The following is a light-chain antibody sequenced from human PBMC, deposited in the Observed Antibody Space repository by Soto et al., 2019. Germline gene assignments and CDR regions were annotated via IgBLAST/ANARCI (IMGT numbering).Light chain of an antibody. CDR2: NNN. CDR1: SSHIGAGYD. V-gene: IGLV1-40*01. Sequence: QSVLTQPPSVSGAPGQRVTISCTGSSSHIGAGYDVHWYQQLPGAAPKVVIYNNNNRPSGVPDRFSGSKSGTSASLAITGLQAEDEADYYCQSYDSSLSDVVFGGGTKVTVL. CDR3: QSYDSSLSDVV. J-gene: IGLJ2*01.